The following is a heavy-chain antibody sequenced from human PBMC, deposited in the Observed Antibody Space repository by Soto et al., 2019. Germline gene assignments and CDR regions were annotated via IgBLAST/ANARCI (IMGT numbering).Heavy chain of an antibody. J-gene: IGHJ4*02. CDR1: GFTFSTHS. D-gene: IGHD2-2*01. V-gene: IGHV3-48*01. CDR3: VGEVGFQLIY. CDR2: ITSSSVTM. Sequence: EGQLVESGGGLVQPGGSLRLSCAASGFTFSTHSMNWVRQAPGKGLEWISYITSSSVTMYADSVKGRFTISRDNAKNSLYLQMNGLRAEDTAVYFCVGEVGFQLIYWGQGTLVTVSS.